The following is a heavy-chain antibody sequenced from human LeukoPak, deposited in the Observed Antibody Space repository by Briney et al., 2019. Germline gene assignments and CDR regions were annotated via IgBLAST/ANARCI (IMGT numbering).Heavy chain of an antibody. J-gene: IGHJ5*02. CDR1: GFTFSDYY. CDR3: ARGYCSSTSCSQGDWFDP. Sequence: PGGSLRLSCAASGFTFSDYYMSWIRQAPGKGLEWVSYISSSGSTIYYADSVKGRFTISRDNAKNSLYLQMNSLRAEDTAVYYCARGYCSSTSCSQGDWFDPWGQGTLVTVPS. V-gene: IGHV3-11*01. D-gene: IGHD2-2*01. CDR2: ISSSGSTI.